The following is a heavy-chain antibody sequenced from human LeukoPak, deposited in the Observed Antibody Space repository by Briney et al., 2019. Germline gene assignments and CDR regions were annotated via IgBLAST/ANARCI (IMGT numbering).Heavy chain of an antibody. CDR3: ARQHSGNYYGYNWFDS. Sequence: GGSLRLSCAASGFTFSSYAMSWVRQMPGKGLEWMGIIYPGDSDTRYSPSFLGQVTMSADKSNSTAYLQWSSLKASDTAMYYCARQHSGNYYGYNWFDSWGQGTLVTVSS. CDR1: GFTFSSYA. CDR2: IYPGDSDT. J-gene: IGHJ5*01. D-gene: IGHD1-26*01. V-gene: IGHV5-51*01.